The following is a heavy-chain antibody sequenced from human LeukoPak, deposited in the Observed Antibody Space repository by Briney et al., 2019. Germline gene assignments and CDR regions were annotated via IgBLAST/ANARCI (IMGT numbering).Heavy chain of an antibody. CDR1: GYTFTGYY. CDR2: INPNSGGT. Sequence: ASVTVSCMASGYTFTGYYMHWVRQAPGQGLEWMGWINPNSGGTNYAQKFQGWVTMTRDTSISTAYMELSRLRSDDTAVYYCAREIKGPLTFDYWGQGTLVTVSS. CDR3: AREIKGPLTFDY. J-gene: IGHJ4*02. V-gene: IGHV1-2*04. D-gene: IGHD3-9*01.